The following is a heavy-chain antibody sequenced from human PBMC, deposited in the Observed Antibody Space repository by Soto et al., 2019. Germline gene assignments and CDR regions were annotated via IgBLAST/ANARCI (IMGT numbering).Heavy chain of an antibody. CDR3: ARGGSGSPSRAWFDP. D-gene: IGHD3-10*01. CDR1: GYSFTSYW. J-gene: IGHJ5*02. V-gene: IGHV5-51*01. CDR2: IYPGDYET. Sequence: PGESLKISCRGSGYSFTSYWIGWVRQMPGKGLEGIWTIYPGDYETRYSPSFQGQVTIAADKCISTCYLQWSRLKASDTAMYYCARGGSGSPSRAWFDPWGQGTLVTVSS.